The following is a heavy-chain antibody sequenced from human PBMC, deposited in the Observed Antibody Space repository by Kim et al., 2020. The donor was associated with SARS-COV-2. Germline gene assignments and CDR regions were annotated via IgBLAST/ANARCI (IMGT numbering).Heavy chain of an antibody. CDR2: IDPSDSYT. Sequence: GESLKISCKGSGYSFTSYWISWVRQMPGKGLEWMGRIDPSDSYTNYSPSFQGHVTISADKSISTAYLQWSSLKASDTAMYYCARPGRHGSGKSYYYYGMDVWGQGTTVTVSS. D-gene: IGHD3-10*01. V-gene: IGHV5-10-1*01. J-gene: IGHJ6*02. CDR1: GYSFTSYW. CDR3: ARPGRHGSGKSYYYYGMDV.